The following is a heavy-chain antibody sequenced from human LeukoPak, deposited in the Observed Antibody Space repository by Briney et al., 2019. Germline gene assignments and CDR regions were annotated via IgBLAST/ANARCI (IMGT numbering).Heavy chain of an antibody. CDR1: GGSFSGYY. D-gene: IGHD1-26*01. CDR3: ARGPVQRSGSYYFDY. CDR2: INHSGST. Sequence: SETLSLTCAVYGGSFSGYYWSWIRQPPGEGLEWIGEINHSGSTNYNPSLKSRVTISVDTSKNQFSLKPSSVTAADTAVHYCARGPVQRSGSYYFDYWGQGTLVTVSS. V-gene: IGHV4-34*01. J-gene: IGHJ4*02.